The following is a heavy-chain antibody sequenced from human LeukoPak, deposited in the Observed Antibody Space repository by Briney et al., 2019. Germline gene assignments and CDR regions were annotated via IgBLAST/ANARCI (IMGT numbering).Heavy chain of an antibody. CDR3: AKGQDSSGYLDY. CDR1: GFTFSSYG. V-gene: IGHV3-33*06. Sequence: SGGSLRLSCAASGFTFSSYGMHWVRQAPGKGLEWVAVIWYDGSNKYYADSVKGRFTISRDNSTNTLYLQMNSLRAEDTAVYYCAKGQDSSGYLDYWGQGTLVTVSS. CDR2: IWYDGSNK. J-gene: IGHJ4*02. D-gene: IGHD3-22*01.